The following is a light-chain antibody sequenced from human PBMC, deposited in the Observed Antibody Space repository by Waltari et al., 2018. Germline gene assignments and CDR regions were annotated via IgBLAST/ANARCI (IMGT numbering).Light chain of an antibody. Sequence: DIQMTQSPSTVSASVGDRVTISCQASQTIGAWLAWYQQKTGKAPKLLIFKTSSLESGVPPRFSGSGGGTEFSLTISSLQPDDFATYYCQQLNSYLTFGPGTKVDIK. CDR3: QQLNSYLT. CDR1: QTIGAW. J-gene: IGKJ3*01. CDR2: KTS. V-gene: IGKV1-5*03.